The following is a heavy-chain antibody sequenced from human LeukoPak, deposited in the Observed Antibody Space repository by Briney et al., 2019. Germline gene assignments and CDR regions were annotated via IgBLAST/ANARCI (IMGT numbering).Heavy chain of an antibody. CDR1: GGSISSYY. CDR3: ARGRRTDIAVVPAARLYYMDV. Sequence: SSETLSLTCTVSGGSISSYYWSWIRQPAGKGLEWIGRIYTSGSTNYNPSLKSRVTMSVDTSKNQFSLKLSSVTAADTAVYYCARGRRTDIAVVPAARLYYMDVWGKGTTVTVSS. D-gene: IGHD2-2*01. CDR2: IYTSGST. J-gene: IGHJ6*03. V-gene: IGHV4-4*07.